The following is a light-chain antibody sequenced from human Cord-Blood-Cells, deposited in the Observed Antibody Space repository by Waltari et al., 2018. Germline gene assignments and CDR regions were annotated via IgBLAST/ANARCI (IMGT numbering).Light chain of an antibody. CDR2: SNN. CDR3: AAWDDSLNGPV. CDR1: SSNIGSNT. J-gene: IGLJ3*02. V-gene: IGLV1-44*01. Sequence: QSVLTQPPSASGTPGQRVTISFSGRSSNIGSNTVNWYQQLPGTAPKLLIYSNNQRPSGVPDRFSGSKSGTSASLAISGLQSEDEADYYCAAWDDSLNGPVFGGGTKLTVL.